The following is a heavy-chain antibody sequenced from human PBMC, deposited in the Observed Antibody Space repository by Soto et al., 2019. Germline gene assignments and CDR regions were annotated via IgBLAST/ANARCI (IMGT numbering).Heavy chain of an antibody. V-gene: IGHV5-51*01. D-gene: IGHD3-10*01. Sequence: HGESLKISCKGSGYSFTSYWIGWVRQVPGKGLEWMGIIYPGDSDTRYSPSFQGQVTISVDKAKNTASLQWSSLQPSDSGLYFCARRLSGTLNYLDPWGQGTLVTVSS. CDR3: ARRLSGTLNYLDP. J-gene: IGHJ5*02. CDR2: IYPGDSDT. CDR1: GYSFTSYW.